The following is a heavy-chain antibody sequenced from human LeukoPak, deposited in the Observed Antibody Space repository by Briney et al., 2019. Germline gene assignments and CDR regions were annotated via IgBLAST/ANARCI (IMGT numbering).Heavy chain of an antibody. J-gene: IGHJ4*02. CDR2: ISGSGGST. V-gene: IGHV3-23*01. D-gene: IGHD3-22*01. CDR1: GYTFSSYA. Sequence: GGSLRLSCAASGYTFSSYAMSWVRQAPGKGLEWVSAISGSGGSTYYADSVKGRFTISRDNSKNTLYLQMNSLRAEDTAVYYCAKARYYDSSGYYDYWGQGTLVTVSS. CDR3: AKARYYDSSGYYDY.